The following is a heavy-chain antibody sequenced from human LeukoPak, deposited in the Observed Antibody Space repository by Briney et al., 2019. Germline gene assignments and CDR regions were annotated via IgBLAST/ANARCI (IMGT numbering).Heavy chain of an antibody. V-gene: IGHV6-1*01. J-gene: IGHJ4*02. Sequence: SQTLSLTCAISGDSVSSNSAAWHWIRQYPSRGLEWLGRTYYRSKWYNDYAVSVKSRLTINADTSENQLSLQLNSVTPDDTTVYYCAREGIGTYCFDYWGQGTLVTVSS. D-gene: IGHD1-1*01. CDR2: TYYRSKWYN. CDR3: AREGIGTYCFDY. CDR1: GDSVSSNSAA.